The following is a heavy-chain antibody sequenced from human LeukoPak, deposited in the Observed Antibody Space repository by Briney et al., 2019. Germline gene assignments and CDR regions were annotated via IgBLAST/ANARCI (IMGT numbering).Heavy chain of an antibody. Sequence: GGSLRLPCAASGFTSSSYGMHWVRQAPGKGLEWVAFIRYDGSNKYYADSVKGRFTISRDNSKNTLYLQMNSLRAEDTAVYYCAKGEGFYGDYEGYWGQGTLVTVSS. D-gene: IGHD4-17*01. CDR2: IRYDGSNK. V-gene: IGHV3-30*02. CDR3: AKGEGFYGDYEGY. J-gene: IGHJ4*02. CDR1: GFTSSSYG.